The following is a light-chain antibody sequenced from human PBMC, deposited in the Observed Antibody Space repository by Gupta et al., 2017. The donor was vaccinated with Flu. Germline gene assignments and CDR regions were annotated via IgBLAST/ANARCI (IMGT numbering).Light chain of an antibody. V-gene: IGKV1-6*01. J-gene: IGKJ1*01. CDR2: GAS. Sequence: GDRVTIPCRASQGIRNDLGWYQQKPGKAPKLLISGASTLQSGVPSRFSGSGSGTDFTLTISSLQPEDFATYYCLQDYNYPRTFGQGTKVEIK. CDR3: LQDYNYPRT. CDR1: QGIRND.